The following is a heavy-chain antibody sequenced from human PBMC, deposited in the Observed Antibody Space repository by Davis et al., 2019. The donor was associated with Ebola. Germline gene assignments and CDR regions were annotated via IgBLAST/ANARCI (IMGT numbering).Heavy chain of an antibody. CDR2: LEWDCDK. D-gene: IGHD4-17*01. Sequence: SGSTLVYPTHTLTLTSTFFGFSLHTPKMGVSWIRQPQGSALEWLVRLEWDCDKYYKIYLKTRLTLSRDTSKNQVVLTITNIDPVDNATYYCARTYYGDDYNWFDPWGQEILVTVSS. CDR3: ARTYYGDDYNWFDP. J-gene: IGHJ5*02. V-gene: IGHV2-70*11. CDR1: GFSLHTPKMG.